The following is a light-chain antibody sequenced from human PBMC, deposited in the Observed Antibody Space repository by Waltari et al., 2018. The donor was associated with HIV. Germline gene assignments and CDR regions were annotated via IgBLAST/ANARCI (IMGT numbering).Light chain of an antibody. CDR1: GSNIGSNI. J-gene: IGLJ2*01. Sequence: QSVLTQSPSASGTPGQRVTISCSGSGSNIGSNIVHWYQQVPGTAPNLLIYRNNRRPSGVPDRFSGSKSGASASLAISGLQSEDEADYYCAAWDDSLNGPVFGGGTRLTVL. CDR3: AAWDDSLNGPV. CDR2: RNN. V-gene: IGLV1-44*01.